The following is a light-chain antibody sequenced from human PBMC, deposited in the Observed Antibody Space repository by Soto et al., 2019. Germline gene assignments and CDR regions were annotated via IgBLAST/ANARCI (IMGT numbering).Light chain of an antibody. CDR2: DAS. V-gene: IGKV3-11*01. Sequence: EIVLTQSPATLSLSPGERATLSCRASQSVSSNLACYQQKPGQAPRLLIYDASNRATGIPARFSGSGSGTDFTLLISSLEPEDFAVYYCQQRSNGPPGVTFGQGTRLEIK. CDR3: QQRSNGPPGVT. J-gene: IGKJ5*01. CDR1: QSVSSN.